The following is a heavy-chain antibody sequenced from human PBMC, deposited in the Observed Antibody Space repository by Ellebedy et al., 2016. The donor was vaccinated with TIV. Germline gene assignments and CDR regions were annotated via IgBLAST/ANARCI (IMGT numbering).Heavy chain of an antibody. CDR1: GYTFTGYY. CDR3: ARDLYYGSGSYHDY. CDR2: INPSSGVT. Sequence: AASVKVSCNTSGYTFTGYYMHWVRQAPGQGLEWLGRINPSSGVTNYAPKFQGRVTITRDTSISTVYIELRSLRSDDTAMYYCARDLYYGSGSYHDYWGQGTLVTVSS. V-gene: IGHV1-2*06. D-gene: IGHD3-10*01. J-gene: IGHJ4*02.